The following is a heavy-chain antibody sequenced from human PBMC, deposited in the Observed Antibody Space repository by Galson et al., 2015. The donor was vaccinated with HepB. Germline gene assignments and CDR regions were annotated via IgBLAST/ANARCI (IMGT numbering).Heavy chain of an antibody. CDR3: ARDPTIRGVYYFDY. Sequence: SVKVSCKASGYTFTGYYMHWVRQAPGQGLEWMGWINPNSGGTNYAQKFQGRVTMTRDTSISTAYMELSRLRSDDTAVYYCARDPTIRGVYYFDYWGQGTLVTVSS. D-gene: IGHD5-24*01. CDR1: GYTFTGYY. V-gene: IGHV1-2*02. CDR2: INPNSGGT. J-gene: IGHJ4*02.